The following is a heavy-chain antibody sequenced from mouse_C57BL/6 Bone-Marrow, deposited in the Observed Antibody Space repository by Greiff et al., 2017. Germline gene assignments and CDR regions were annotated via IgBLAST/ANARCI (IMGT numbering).Heavy chain of an antibody. CDR2: IDPSDSYP. CDR3: ARWLLRWYFDV. CDR1: GYTFTSYW. V-gene: IGHV1-59*01. D-gene: IGHD2-3*01. J-gene: IGHJ1*03. Sequence: VQLQQPGAELVRPGTSVKLSCKASGYTFTSYWMHWVKQRPGQGLEWIGVIDPSDSYPNYNQKFKGKATLTVDTSSSTAYMQLSSLTSEDSAVYYCARWLLRWYFDVWGTGTTVTVAS.